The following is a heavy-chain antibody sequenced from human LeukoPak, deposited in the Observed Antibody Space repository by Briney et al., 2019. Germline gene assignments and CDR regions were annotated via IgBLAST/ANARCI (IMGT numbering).Heavy chain of an antibody. J-gene: IGHJ5*02. CDR1: GASIRNYY. CDR2: IYYIGST. V-gene: IGHV4-59*08. CDR3: ARRYSSRWYVRFFDP. D-gene: IGHD6-13*01. Sequence: PSETLSLTCTVSGASIRNYYWSWIRQSPGKGVEWVGYIYYIGSTNYNPSLDSRIAMSVEPSKNQFSLRLSSVPAAETAIYYCARRYSSRWYVRFFDPWGQGTLVPVSS.